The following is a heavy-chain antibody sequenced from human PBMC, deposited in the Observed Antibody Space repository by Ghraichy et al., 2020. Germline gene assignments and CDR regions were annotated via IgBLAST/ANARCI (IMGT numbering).Heavy chain of an antibody. D-gene: IGHD6-6*01. CDR3: ARVWDTWSSSSPDY. Sequence: GESLNISCKASGYTFTGYYMHWVRQAPGQGLEWMGWINPNSGGTNYAQKFQGRVTMTRDTSISTAYMELSRLRSDDTAVYYCARVWDTWSSSSPDYWGQGTLVTVSS. J-gene: IGHJ4*02. CDR1: GYTFTGYY. CDR2: INPNSGGT. V-gene: IGHV1-2*02.